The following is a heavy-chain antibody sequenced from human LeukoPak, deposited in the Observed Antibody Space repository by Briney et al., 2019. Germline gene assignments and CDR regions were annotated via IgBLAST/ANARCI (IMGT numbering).Heavy chain of an antibody. CDR2: VNQGGSER. J-gene: IGHJ4*02. Sequence: GGSLRLSCVGSGFSFSDSWMTWVRRAPGKGLEWVANVNQGGSERNHVDSVKGRFTISRDDARTSLFLQMNSLRAEDTGVYYCGRGDGYLVDHWGQGTLVTVST. CDR1: GFSFSDSW. V-gene: IGHV3-7*01. D-gene: IGHD5-24*01. CDR3: GRGDGYLVDH.